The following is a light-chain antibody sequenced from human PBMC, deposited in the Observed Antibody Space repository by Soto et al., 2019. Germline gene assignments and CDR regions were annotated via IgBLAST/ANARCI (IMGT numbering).Light chain of an antibody. Sequence: VLTQSPATLSLSPGDRATLSCRAGQNINNFIDWYQHKPGQAPRLLIYDASNRATGIPGRFSGSGSGTDFTLTITSLESEDFAVYYCQHRGRFGQGTKVDIK. CDR1: QNINNF. CDR3: QHRGR. J-gene: IGKJ1*01. V-gene: IGKV3-11*01. CDR2: DAS.